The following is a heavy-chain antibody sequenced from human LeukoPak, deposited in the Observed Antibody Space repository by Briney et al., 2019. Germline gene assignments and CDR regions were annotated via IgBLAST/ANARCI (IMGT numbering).Heavy chain of an antibody. V-gene: IGHV4-30-4*01. CDR3: ARDQGGSGTYPFDY. D-gene: IGHD3-10*01. CDR1: GGSISSGDYH. Sequence: SQTLSLTCTVSGGSISSGDYHWSWIRQPPGKGLEWIGYIYYSGNTYYNPSLKSRISISVDTSKNQFSLKLSSVTAADTAVYYCARDQGGSGTYPFDYWGQGTLVTVSS. J-gene: IGHJ4*02. CDR2: IYYSGNT.